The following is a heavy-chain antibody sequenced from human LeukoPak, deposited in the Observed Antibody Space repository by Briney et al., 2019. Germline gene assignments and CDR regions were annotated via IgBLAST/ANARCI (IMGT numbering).Heavy chain of an antibody. CDR3: ARALGVDFVYYYMDV. CDR2: IYYSGST. V-gene: IGHV4-59*12. J-gene: IGHJ6*03. CDR1: GGSISSYY. Sequence: SETLSLTCTVSGGSISSYYWSWIRQPPGKGLEWIGYIYYSGSTNYNPSLKSRVTISVDTSKNQFSLKLTSVTAADTAVYYCARALGVDFVYYYMDVWGKGTTVTVSS. D-gene: IGHD3-3*01.